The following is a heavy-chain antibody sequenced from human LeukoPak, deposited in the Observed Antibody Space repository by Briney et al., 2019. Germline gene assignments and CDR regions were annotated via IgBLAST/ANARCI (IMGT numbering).Heavy chain of an antibody. Sequence: GGSLRLSCATSGFTFTSYAMSWVRPAPGKGLEWVSGTSASGGSTYYADSVKGRFTISRDNSKNTLYLQMNSLRAEDTAVYYCANPVGYGDAFDIWGQGTMVTVSS. CDR2: TSASGGST. V-gene: IGHV3-23*01. D-gene: IGHD5-12*01. CDR1: GFTFTSYA. CDR3: ANPVGYGDAFDI. J-gene: IGHJ3*02.